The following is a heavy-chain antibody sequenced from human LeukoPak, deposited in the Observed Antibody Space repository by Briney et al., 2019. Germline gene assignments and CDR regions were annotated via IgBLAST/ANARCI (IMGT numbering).Heavy chain of an antibody. Sequence: GGSLPLSCVASGFTFSSYRMNWLRQAPGKGLAWVSSISSNSSYIYYADSVKGRFTISRDNARHSLYLQMNSLRAEDTAVYYCARDGRHWVVGSGWYGRYYFYYWGEGTLVTVSS. CDR2: ISSNSSYI. V-gene: IGHV3-21*01. CDR3: ARDGRHWVVGSGWYGRYYFYY. CDR1: GFTFSSYR. J-gene: IGHJ4*02. D-gene: IGHD6-19*01.